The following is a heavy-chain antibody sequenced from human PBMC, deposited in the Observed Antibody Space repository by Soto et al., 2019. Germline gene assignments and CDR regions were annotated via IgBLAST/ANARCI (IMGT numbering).Heavy chain of an antibody. CDR1: GYSFTSYW. CDR3: ASWYCSGGSCYGFDP. D-gene: IGHD2-15*01. CDR2: IYPGDSDT. J-gene: IGHJ5*02. V-gene: IGHV5-51*03. Sequence: EVQLVQSGAEVKKPGESLKISCKGSGYSFTSYWIGWVRQMPGKGLEWMGIIYPGDSDTRYSPSFQGQVTISADKSIITAYLQWSSLKASDTAMYYCASWYCSGGSCYGFDPWGQGTLVTVSS.